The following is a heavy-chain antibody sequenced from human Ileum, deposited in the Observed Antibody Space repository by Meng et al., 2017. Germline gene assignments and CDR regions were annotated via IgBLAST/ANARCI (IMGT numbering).Heavy chain of an antibody. Sequence: GESPKISCAASGFTFSGSALHWVRQASGKGLEWVGRVRSKANSYATAYAASVEGRFTISRDESQNTAFLEMTSLKTEDSAVYYCSKTTADASSGYYAYWGQGTQVTVSS. CDR3: SKTTADASSGYYAY. CDR2: VRSKANSYAT. CDR1: GFTFSGSA. D-gene: IGHD3-22*01. V-gene: IGHV3-73*01. J-gene: IGHJ4*02.